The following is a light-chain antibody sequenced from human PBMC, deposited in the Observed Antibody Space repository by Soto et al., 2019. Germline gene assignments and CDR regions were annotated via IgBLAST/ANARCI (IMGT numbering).Light chain of an antibody. CDR1: SSNIGAGYD. V-gene: IGLV1-40*01. CDR3: QSYDSSLSGPYV. Sequence: QPVLTQPPSVSGAPGQRVTISCTGSSSNIGAGYDVHWYQQLPGTAPKLLIYGNSNRPSGVPDRFSGSKSGTSASLAITGXXXXXXADYYCQSYDSSLSGPYVFGTGTKVTVL. CDR2: GNS. J-gene: IGLJ1*01.